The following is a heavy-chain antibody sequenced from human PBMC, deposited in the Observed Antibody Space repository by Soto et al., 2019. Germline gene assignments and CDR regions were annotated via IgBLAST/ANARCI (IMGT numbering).Heavy chain of an antibody. CDR2: IYWNDDK. D-gene: IGHD6-6*01. CDR3: AQVDDVAALFAY. V-gene: IGHV2-5*01. CDR1: GFSLSTTGEG. Sequence: QITLKESGPTLVKPTQTLTLTCTFSGFSLSTTGEGVGWIRQPPGKALEWLAVIYWNDDKSCSPSLKSRLTISKDTSKKQVVLTMMNMAPVDTGTYYCAQVDDVAALFAYLGQGTLVTVSS. J-gene: IGHJ4*02.